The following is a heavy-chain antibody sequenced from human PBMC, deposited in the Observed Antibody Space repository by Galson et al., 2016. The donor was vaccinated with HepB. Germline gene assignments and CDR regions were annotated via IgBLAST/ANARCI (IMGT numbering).Heavy chain of an antibody. CDR2: VFDSGRT. CDR1: GASVSSESCY. J-gene: IGHJ6*02. CDR3: AREYTSSWSATYYYGMAV. Sequence: SETLSLTCSVSGASVSSESCYWNWIRQPPGKGLEWIGYVFDSGRTNYNPSLKSRATISVDTSSNQFSLKLSFVTAADTAMYYCAREYTSSWSATYYYGMAVWGQGTLVTVSS. D-gene: IGHD6-13*01. V-gene: IGHV4-61*01.